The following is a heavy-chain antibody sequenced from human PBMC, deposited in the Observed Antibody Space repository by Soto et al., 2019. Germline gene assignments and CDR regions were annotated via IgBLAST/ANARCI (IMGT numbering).Heavy chain of an antibody. CDR1: GGPISSGDYY. V-gene: IGHV4-30-4*01. J-gene: IGHJ4*02. D-gene: IGHD1-1*01. CDR2: IYYSGST. Sequence: PSETLSLTCTVSGGPISSGDYYWSWIRQPPGKGLEWIGYIYYSGSTYYNPSLKSRVTISVDTSKNQSSLKLSSVTAADTAVYYCARDGYNSGTFDYWGQGTLVTVSS. CDR3: ARDGYNSGTFDY.